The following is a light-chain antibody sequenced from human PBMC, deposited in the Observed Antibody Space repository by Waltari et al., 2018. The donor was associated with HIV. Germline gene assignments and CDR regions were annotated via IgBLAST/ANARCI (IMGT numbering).Light chain of an antibody. CDR1: SSDVGNYNR. CDR2: DVR. CDR3: SSYAGSNNFKV. Sequence: QSALTQPRSVSGSPGQSVTISCTGTSSDVGNYNRVSWYQQHPGKAPKVMIYDVRGRPAGVPDRFSGSKSANTASLTISGLQADDEADYHCSSYAGSNNFKVFGGGTKLTVL. V-gene: IGLV2-11*01. J-gene: IGLJ2*01.